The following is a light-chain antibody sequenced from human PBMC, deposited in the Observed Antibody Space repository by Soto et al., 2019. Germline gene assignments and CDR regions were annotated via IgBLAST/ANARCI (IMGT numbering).Light chain of an antibody. V-gene: IGLV4-69*01. CDR2: LNSDGSH. CDR1: SGHSNYA. J-gene: IGLJ3*02. CDR3: QPWGNGIWV. Sequence: QSVLTQSPSSSASLGASVKLTCTLSSGHSNYAIAWHQQQPEKGPRYLMKLNSDGSHTKGDGIPDRFSGSSSGAERYLTISSLQSEDEADYYCQPWGNGIWVFGGGTKVTVL.